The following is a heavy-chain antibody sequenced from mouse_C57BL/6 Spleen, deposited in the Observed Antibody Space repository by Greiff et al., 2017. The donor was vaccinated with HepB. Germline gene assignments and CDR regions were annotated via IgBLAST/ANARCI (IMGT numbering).Heavy chain of an antibody. V-gene: IGHV1-18*01. J-gene: IGHJ3*01. CDR3: ARSGANWDSAY. CDR1: GYTFTDYN. CDR2: INPNNGGT. D-gene: IGHD4-1*01. Sequence: EVKLMESGPELVKPGASVKIPCKASGYTFTDYNMDWVKQSHGKSLEWIGDINPNNGGTIYNQKFKGKATLTVDKSSSTAYMELRSLTSEDTAVYYCARSGANWDSAYWGQGTLVTVSA.